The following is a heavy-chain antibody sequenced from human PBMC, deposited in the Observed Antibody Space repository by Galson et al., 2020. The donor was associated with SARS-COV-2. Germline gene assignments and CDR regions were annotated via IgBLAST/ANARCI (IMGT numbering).Heavy chain of an antibody. CDR1: GFSLSSSGVG. V-gene: IGHV2-5*02. CDR2: IYWDDDE. CDR3: ADVLYVDSSGYWGFDF. Sequence: SGPTLVKPTQTLTLTCTFSGFSLSSSGVGVGWIRQPPGKALEWLALIYWDDDEHYSPSLKSRLTITKATSKNQVVLTMINMYPVDTGTYMCADVLYVDSSGYWGFDFWGQGTRVIVSS. D-gene: IGHD3-22*01. J-gene: IGHJ4*02.